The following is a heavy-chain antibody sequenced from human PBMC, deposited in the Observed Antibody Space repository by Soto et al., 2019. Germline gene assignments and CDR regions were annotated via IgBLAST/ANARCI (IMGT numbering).Heavy chain of an antibody. V-gene: IGHV1-8*01. CDR2: MNPNSGNT. CDR3: ARGRCYDFWSGSVRNNWLDP. D-gene: IGHD3-3*01. Sequence: ASVKVSCKASGYTFTSYDINWVRQATGQGLEWMGWMNPNSGNTGYAQKFQGRVTMTRNTSISTAYMELSSLRSEDTAVYYCARGRCYDFWSGSVRNNWLDPRGQGTLVTVSS. J-gene: IGHJ5*02. CDR1: GYTFTSYD.